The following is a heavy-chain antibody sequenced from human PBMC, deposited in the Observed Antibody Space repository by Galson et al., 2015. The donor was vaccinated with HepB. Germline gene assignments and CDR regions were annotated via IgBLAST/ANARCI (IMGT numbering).Heavy chain of an antibody. CDR1: GYTFSGYY. J-gene: IGHJ6*02. CDR2: INPNSGGT. Sequence: SVKVSCKASGYTFSGYYMHWVRQAPGQGLEWMGWINPNSGGTNYAQKFHGRVTMTRDTSISKAYMELSRLRSDDTALYYCARVIVGATFYYYGMDVWGQGTTVTVSS. CDR3: ARVIVGATFYYYGMDV. D-gene: IGHD1-26*01. V-gene: IGHV1-2*02.